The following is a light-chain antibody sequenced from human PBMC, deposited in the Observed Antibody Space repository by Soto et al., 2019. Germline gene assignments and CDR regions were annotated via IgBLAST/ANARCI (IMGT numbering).Light chain of an antibody. CDR3: QQSSSTPQT. CDR2: VAS. V-gene: IGKV1-39*01. J-gene: IGKJ4*01. Sequence: DIQMTQSPSSLSASVGDRVTITCRASQSISSYLSWYQQKPGKAPKLLINVASTLQSGVPSRFSGSGSGTDFTLAISSLQPEDCATYYCQQSSSTPQTFGGGTSVEIK. CDR1: QSISSY.